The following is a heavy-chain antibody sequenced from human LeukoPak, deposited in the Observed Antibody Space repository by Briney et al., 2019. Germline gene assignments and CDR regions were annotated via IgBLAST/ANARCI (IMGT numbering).Heavy chain of an antibody. CDR1: GYTFTSYA. Sequence: ASVKVSCTSSGYTFTSYAMNWVRQAPGQGLEWMGWINTNTGNPTYSQGFTGRFVFSLDTSVSTAYLQIRSLKAEDTAVYYCERVGGPFGPDLFRGGNYFDYWGQGTLVTVSS. CDR3: ERVGGPFGPDLFRGGNYFDY. J-gene: IGHJ4*02. D-gene: IGHD3-16*01. CDR2: INTNTGNP. V-gene: IGHV7-4-1*01.